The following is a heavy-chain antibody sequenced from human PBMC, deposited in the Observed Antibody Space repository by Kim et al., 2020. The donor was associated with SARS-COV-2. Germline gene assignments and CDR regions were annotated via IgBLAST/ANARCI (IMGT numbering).Heavy chain of an antibody. CDR1: GGTFSSYA. V-gene: IGHV1-69*13. CDR2: IIPIFGTA. D-gene: IGHD6-13*01. Sequence: SVKVSCKASGGTFSSYAISWVRQAPGQGLEWMGGIIPIFGTANYAQKFQCRVTITADESTSTAYMELSSLRSEDTAVYYCARECRGGDRYSSSWQSPLALGYWGQGTLVTVSS. CDR3: ARECRGGDRYSSSWQSPLALGY. J-gene: IGHJ4*02.